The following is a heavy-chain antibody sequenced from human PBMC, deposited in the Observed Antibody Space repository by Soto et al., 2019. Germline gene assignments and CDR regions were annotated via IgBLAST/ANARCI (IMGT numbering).Heavy chain of an antibody. CDR3: ARAVYYSGSGSHLVPFYGIDV. Sequence: SETLSLTCTVSGGSISSGDYYWSWIRQPPGKGLEWIGYIYYSGSTYYNPSLKSRVTISVDTSKNQFSLKLSSVTAADTAVYYCARAVYYSGSGSHLVPFYGIDVWGQGTTVTVYS. CDR2: IYYSGST. D-gene: IGHD3-10*01. V-gene: IGHV4-30-4*01. J-gene: IGHJ6*02. CDR1: GGSISSGDYY.